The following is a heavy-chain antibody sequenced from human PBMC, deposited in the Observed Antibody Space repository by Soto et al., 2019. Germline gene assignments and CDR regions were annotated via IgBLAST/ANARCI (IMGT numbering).Heavy chain of an antibody. CDR1: GGTFSTYT. J-gene: IGHJ5*02. Sequence: QVQLVQSGAEVKKPGSSVKVSCKASGGTFSTYTITWVRQAPGQGLEWMGRIIPIIGIINYAQKFQGRVTISADKFTGTADMVLTGLRSDDTAVYYCAGDPDSHYNDSHASSYPWGQGTLVTVSS. D-gene: IGHD4-4*01. V-gene: IGHV1-69*08. CDR3: AGDPDSHYNDSHASSYP. CDR2: IIPIIGII.